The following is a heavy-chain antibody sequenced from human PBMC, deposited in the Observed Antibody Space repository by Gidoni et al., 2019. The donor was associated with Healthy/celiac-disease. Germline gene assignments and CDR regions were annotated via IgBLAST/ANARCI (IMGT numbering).Heavy chain of an antibody. CDR2: INSDGSST. CDR3: AREYIAAAGNYYYYYGMDV. CDR1: GFTFSSCG. Sequence: EVQLVESGGGLVQPGGSLRLACAASGFTFSSCGMHWVRQAPGKGRGGVSRINSDGSSTSYADSVKGRFTISRDNAKNTLYLQMNSLRAEDTAVYYCAREYIAAAGNYYYYYGMDVWGQGTTVTVSS. D-gene: IGHD6-13*01. J-gene: IGHJ6*02. V-gene: IGHV3-74*01.